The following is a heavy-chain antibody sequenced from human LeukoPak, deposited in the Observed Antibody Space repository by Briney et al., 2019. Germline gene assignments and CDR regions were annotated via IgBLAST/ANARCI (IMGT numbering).Heavy chain of an antibody. Sequence: PSETLSLTCTVSGGSISSYYWSWIRQPPGKGLEWIGYIYSSGSTSYNPSLRSRVTLSVDTSKNQFSLKLSSVTAADTGFYYCVRVGTGTIDYWGQGTLVTVSS. V-gene: IGHV4-59*01. J-gene: IGHJ4*02. CDR3: VRVGTGTIDY. CDR2: IYSSGST. D-gene: IGHD1-1*01. CDR1: GGSISSYY.